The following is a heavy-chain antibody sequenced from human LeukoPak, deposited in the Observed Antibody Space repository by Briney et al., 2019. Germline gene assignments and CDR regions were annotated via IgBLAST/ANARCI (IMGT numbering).Heavy chain of an antibody. CDR3: ARHIPGSGSYYNGLRYYYGMDV. D-gene: IGHD3-10*01. CDR2: IYYSGST. V-gene: IGHV4-59*08. Sequence: SETLSLTCTVSGGSISSYYWSWIRQPPGKGLEWIGYIYYSGSTNYNPSLKSRVTISVDTSKNQFSLKLSSVTAADTAVYYCARHIPGSGSYYNGLRYYYGMDVWGQGTTVTVSS. J-gene: IGHJ6*02. CDR1: GGSISSYY.